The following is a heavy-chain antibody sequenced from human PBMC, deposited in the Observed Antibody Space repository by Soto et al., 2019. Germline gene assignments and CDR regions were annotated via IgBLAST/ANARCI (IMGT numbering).Heavy chain of an antibody. V-gene: IGHV3-23*01. CDR3: AKDRSTLRYCSGGSCYDFDY. CDR1: GFTFSSYA. J-gene: IGHJ4*02. D-gene: IGHD2-15*01. Sequence: GESLKISCAASGFTFSSYAMSWVRQAPGKGLEWVSAISGSGGSTYYADSVKGRFTISRDNSKNTLYLQMNSLRAEDTAVYYCAKDRSTLRYCSGGSCYDFDYWGQGTLVTVSS. CDR2: ISGSGGST.